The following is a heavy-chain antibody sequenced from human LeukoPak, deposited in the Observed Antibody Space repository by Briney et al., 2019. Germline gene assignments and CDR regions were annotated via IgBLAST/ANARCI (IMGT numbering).Heavy chain of an antibody. CDR1: GDSISNYH. Sequence: PSETLSLTCSVSGDSISNYHWSWIRQPAGKGLEWIGQSHSSGRTNYNPPLESRVTVLIDTPENQFSLTIRSVTAADTAIYYCARRDITSGWSFNYWGQGILVTVS. D-gene: IGHD6-19*01. J-gene: IGHJ4*02. CDR3: ARRDITSGWSFNY. CDR2: SHSSGRT. V-gene: IGHV4-4*07.